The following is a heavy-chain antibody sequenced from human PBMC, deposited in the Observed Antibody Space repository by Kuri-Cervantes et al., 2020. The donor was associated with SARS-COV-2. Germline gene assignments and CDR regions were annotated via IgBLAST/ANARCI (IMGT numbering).Heavy chain of an antibody. V-gene: IGHV3-48*01. D-gene: IGHD3-3*01. Sequence: GESLKISCSASGFTVSNYSMNWVRQAPGKGLECVSYISINSSTIYYSDSVKGRFTISRDNAKNKLYLQMNSLRAEATAVYYCAREVTIFGTVSRWFDPWGQGTLVTVSS. CDR2: ISINSSTI. CDR3: AREVTIFGTVSRWFDP. J-gene: IGHJ5*02. CDR1: GFTVSNYS.